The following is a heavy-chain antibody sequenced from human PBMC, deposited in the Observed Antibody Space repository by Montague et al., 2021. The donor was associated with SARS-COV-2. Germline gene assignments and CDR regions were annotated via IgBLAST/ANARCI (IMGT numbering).Heavy chain of an antibody. J-gene: IGHJ4*02. CDR2: ISGSGGST. V-gene: IGHV3-23*01. CDR3: AKGGERITMIVVVITLADFDY. D-gene: IGHD3-22*01. CDR1: GFTFSSYA. Sequence: SLRLSCAASGFTFSSYAMSWVRQAPGKGLEWVSAISGSGGSTHYADSVKGRFTISRDNSKNTLYLQMNSLRAEDTAVYYCAKGGERITMIVVVITLADFDYWGQGTLVTVSS.